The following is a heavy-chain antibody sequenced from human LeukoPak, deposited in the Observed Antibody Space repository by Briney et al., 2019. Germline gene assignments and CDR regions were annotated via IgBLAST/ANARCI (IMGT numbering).Heavy chain of an antibody. CDR1: GGTFSSYA. V-gene: IGHV1-69*01. D-gene: IGHD3-22*01. CDR2: IIPIFGTA. Sequence: GSSVKVSSMASGGTFSSYAISWVRQAPGQGLEWMGGIIPIFGTANYAQKFQGRVTITADESTSTAYMELSSLRSEDTTVYYCAREDVHYYNSSGDLDYWGQGTLVTVSS. CDR3: AREDVHYYNSSGDLDY. J-gene: IGHJ4*02.